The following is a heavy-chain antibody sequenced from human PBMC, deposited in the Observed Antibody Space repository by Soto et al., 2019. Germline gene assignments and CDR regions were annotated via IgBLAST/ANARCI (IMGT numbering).Heavy chain of an antibody. V-gene: IGHV1-69*13. CDR2: IIPIFGTA. CDR3: ARVQKYCSSTSCYSAYDY. J-gene: IGHJ4*02. CDR1: GGTFSSYA. Sequence: ASVKVSCKASGGTFSSYAISWVRQAPGQGLEWMGGIIPIFGTANYAQKFQGRVTITADESTSTAYMELSSLRSEDTAVYYCARVQKYCSSTSCYSAYDYWGQGTLVTVSS. D-gene: IGHD2-2*02.